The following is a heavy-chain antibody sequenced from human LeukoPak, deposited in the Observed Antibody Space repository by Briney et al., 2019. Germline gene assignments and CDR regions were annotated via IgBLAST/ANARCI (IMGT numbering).Heavy chain of an antibody. J-gene: IGHJ6*02. CDR3: ARGHSRYDFWSGYYTYYYYGMDV. Sequence: GASVKVSCKASGYTFTSYDINWVRQATGQGLEWMGWMNPNSGNTGYAQKFQGRVTMTRNTSISTAYMELSSLRSEDTAVYYCARGHSRYDFWSGYYTYYYYGMDVWGQGTTVTVSS. CDR1: GYTFTSYD. CDR2: MNPNSGNT. V-gene: IGHV1-8*01. D-gene: IGHD3-3*01.